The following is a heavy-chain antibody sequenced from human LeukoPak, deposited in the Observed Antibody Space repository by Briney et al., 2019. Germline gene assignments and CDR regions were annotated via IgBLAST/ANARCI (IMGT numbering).Heavy chain of an antibody. CDR3: ARVGDTLGFDY. J-gene: IGHJ4*02. V-gene: IGHV1-69*04. Sequence: SVKVSCKASGGTFSSYAISWVRQAPGQGLERMGRIIPILGITNYAQKFQGRVTITADKSTSTAYMELSSLRSEDTAVYYCARVGDTLGFDYWGQGTLVTVSS. CDR2: IIPILGIT. D-gene: IGHD3-16*01. CDR1: GGTFSSYA.